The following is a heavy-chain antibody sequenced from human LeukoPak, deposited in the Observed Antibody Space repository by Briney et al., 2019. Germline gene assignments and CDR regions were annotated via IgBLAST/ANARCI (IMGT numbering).Heavy chain of an antibody. V-gene: IGHV1-2*02. CDR2: INPNSGGT. CDR1: EYTFTGYY. CDR3: AREETSIVTRSWY. Sequence: ASVKVSCKASEYTFTGYYMHWVRQAPGQGLEWMGWINPNSGGTDYAQKFRGRVTMTGDTSISTAYMELSRLRSDDTAVYYCAREETSIVTRSWYWGQGTLVTVSS. D-gene: IGHD6-6*01. J-gene: IGHJ4*02.